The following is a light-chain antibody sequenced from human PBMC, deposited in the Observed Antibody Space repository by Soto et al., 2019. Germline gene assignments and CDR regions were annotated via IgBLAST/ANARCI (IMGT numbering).Light chain of an antibody. V-gene: IGKV3-15*01. Sequence: EIVLTQSPATLSVSLGDSATLSCRASLSVSLSLAWYQMRPGQPPRVXIYGASTRDTDIPARFSGSGAGTEFTLTISSLEPEDVAVDYCQQRKNWKVTFGQGTRLEIK. CDR2: GAS. CDR1: LSVSLS. CDR3: QQRKNWKVT. J-gene: IGKJ5*01.